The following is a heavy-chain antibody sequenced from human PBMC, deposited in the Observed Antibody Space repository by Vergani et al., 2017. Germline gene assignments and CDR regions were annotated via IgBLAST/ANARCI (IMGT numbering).Heavy chain of an antibody. D-gene: IGHD3-3*01. J-gene: IGHJ5*02. CDR3: VRGGRGDHGDFWSRLGP. CDR1: GFIFSSHG. V-gene: IGHV3-30*02. CDR2: IRYDGSRR. Sequence: QVQLVEWGGGVVQPGGSLRLSCTASGFIFSSHGMHWVRQAPGKGLEWVAFIRYDGSRRDYGESVKGRFTISRDNTVDMLSLQMNSLRPDDTAVYYCVRGGRGDHGDFWSRLGPWGQGTRVIVSS.